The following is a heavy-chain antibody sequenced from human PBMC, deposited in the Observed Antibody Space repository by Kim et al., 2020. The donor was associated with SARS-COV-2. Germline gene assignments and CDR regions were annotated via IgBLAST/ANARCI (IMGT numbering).Heavy chain of an antibody. J-gene: IGHJ5*02. CDR3: ARASIYYASFDP. V-gene: IGHV1-69*01. D-gene: IGHD3-10*01. Sequence: NYAQKFQGRVTITADESTSTAYMELSSLRSEDTAVYYCARASIYYASFDPWGQGTLVTVSS.